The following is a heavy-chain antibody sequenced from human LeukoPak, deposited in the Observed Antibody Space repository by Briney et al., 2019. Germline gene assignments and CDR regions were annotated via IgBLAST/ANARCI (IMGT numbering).Heavy chain of an antibody. CDR1: GASISFYY. CDR3: ARNNWGQRNFDY. CDR2: TYYSGST. D-gene: IGHD7-27*01. Sequence: SETLSLTCTVSGASISFYYWSWIRQPPGKGLEWIGYTYYSGSTNYNPSLKSRVAISLATSNNQFSLKLSAVTAADTAVYYCARNNWGQRNFDYWRQGTLVTVSS. V-gene: IGHV4-59*01. J-gene: IGHJ4*02.